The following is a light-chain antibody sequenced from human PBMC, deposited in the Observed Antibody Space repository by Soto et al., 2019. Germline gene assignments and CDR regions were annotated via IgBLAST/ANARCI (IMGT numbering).Light chain of an antibody. V-gene: IGKV3-20*01. Sequence: EIVWTQSPGTLSLSPGERATLSCRASQSVSSYYLAWYQQKPCQAPRLLIYAASSRATGIPDRFSGGGSGTDFTPTISSLQPQDLATYYCQQSYSTLPWTCGQGTKGEIK. CDR2: AAS. CDR3: QQSYSTLPWT. J-gene: IGKJ1*01. CDR1: QSVSSYY.